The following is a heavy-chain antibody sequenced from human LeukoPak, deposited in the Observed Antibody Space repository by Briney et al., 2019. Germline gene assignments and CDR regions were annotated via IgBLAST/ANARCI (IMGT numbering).Heavy chain of an antibody. CDR1: GYTFTGYY. V-gene: IGHV1-2*02. CDR3: AREAARGRYCSGGSCYSFDY. J-gene: IGHJ4*02. Sequence: ASVKVSCKASGYTFTGYYMHWVRQAPGQGLEWMGWINPNSGGTNYAQKFQGRVTMTRDTSIRTAYMELSRLRSDDTAVYYCAREAARGRYCSGGSCYSFDYWGQGTLVTVSS. D-gene: IGHD2-15*01. CDR2: INPNSGGT.